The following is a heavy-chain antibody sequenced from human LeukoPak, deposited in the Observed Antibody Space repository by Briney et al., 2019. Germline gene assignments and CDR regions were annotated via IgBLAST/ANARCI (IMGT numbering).Heavy chain of an antibody. CDR2: ISGSVSGFGSPT. V-gene: IGHV3-23*01. CDR3: AKGKINHNGAFDI. D-gene: IGHD2-8*01. Sequence: GGSLRISCAASGFGFSSYDMSWVRQAPGKGREWVSAISGSVSGFGSPTKYADSVKGRFTISRDNSKKTLYLQMNSLRAEDTAVYYCAKGKINHNGAFDIWGQGTVVTVSS. CDR1: GFGFSSYD. J-gene: IGHJ3*02.